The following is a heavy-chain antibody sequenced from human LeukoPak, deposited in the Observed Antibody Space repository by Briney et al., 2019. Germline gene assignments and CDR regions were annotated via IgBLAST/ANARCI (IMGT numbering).Heavy chain of an antibody. J-gene: IGHJ6*03. Sequence: GASVKVSCTASGGTFSSYGMSWVRQAPGQGLEWVAGIIPDCGTEYYAETVKGRFTITGDDSTSTAYMQMNSLRSEDTAVYYCARVSKCGGDCYPGGDYYYYLDVWGKGTTVTISS. CDR2: IIPDCGTE. CDR3: ARVSKCGGDCYPGGDYYYYLDV. D-gene: IGHD2-21*02. CDR1: GGTFSSYG. V-gene: IGHV1-69*13.